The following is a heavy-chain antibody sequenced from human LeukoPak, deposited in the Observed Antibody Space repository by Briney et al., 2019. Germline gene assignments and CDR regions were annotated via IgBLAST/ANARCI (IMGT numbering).Heavy chain of an antibody. J-gene: IGHJ4*02. CDR2: FNTYTGNP. CDR3: ARNRMPPYYDILTGYSQDDPDY. D-gene: IGHD3-9*01. CDR1: GYSFTTYG. V-gene: IGHV7-81*01. Sequence: ASVEVSCKASGYSFTTYGMNWVPRAPGQGLEWMGWFNTYTGNPTYAQGFTGRFVFSMDTSASTAYLQISSLKAEDMAMYYCARNRMPPYYDILTGYSQDDPDYWGQGTLVTVSS.